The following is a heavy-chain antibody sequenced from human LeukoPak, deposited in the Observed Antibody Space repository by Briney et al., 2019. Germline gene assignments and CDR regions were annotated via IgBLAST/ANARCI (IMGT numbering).Heavy chain of an antibody. CDR3: AKDLSYGDSLFDY. CDR1: GFTFSSYA. J-gene: IGHJ4*02. Sequence: PGGSLRLSCAASGFTFSSYAISWVRQAPGKGLEWVSAISGSGGSTYYADSVKGRFTISRDNSKNTLYLQMNSLRAEDTAVYYCAKDLSYGDSLFDYWGQGTLVTVSS. CDR2: ISGSGGST. D-gene: IGHD4-17*01. V-gene: IGHV3-23*01.